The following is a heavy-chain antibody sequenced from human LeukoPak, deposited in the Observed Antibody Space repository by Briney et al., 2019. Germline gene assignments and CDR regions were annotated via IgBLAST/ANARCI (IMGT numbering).Heavy chain of an antibody. D-gene: IGHD3-22*01. J-gene: IGHJ4*02. CDR2: INHSGST. CDR3: ARGPHTGVNYYDSSGYYY. Sequence: PSETLSLTCAVYGGSLSGYYWGWIRQPPGKGLEWIGEINHSGSTNYNPSLKSRVTISVDTSKNQFSLKLSSVTAADTAVYYCARGPHTGVNYYDSSGYYYWGQGTLVTVSS. CDR1: GGSLSGYY. V-gene: IGHV4-34*01.